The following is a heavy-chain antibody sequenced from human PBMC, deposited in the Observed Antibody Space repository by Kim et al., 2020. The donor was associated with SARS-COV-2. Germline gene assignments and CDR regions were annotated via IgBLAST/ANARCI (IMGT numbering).Heavy chain of an antibody. V-gene: IGHV4-59*01. CDR3: ATHRDLSSRTALFDY. CDR1: GGSISSYY. CDR2: IYYSGST. J-gene: IGHJ4*02. D-gene: IGHD2-2*01. Sequence: SETLSLTCTVSGGSISSYYWSWIRQPPGKGLEWIGYIYYSGSTNYNPSLKSRVTISVDTSKNQFSLKLSSVTAADTAVYYCATHRDLSSRTALFDYWGQGTLVTVSS.